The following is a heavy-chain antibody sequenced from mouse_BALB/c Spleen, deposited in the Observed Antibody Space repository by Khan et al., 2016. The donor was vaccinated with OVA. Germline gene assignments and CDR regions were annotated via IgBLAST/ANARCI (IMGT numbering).Heavy chain of an antibody. CDR1: GYTFTDYN. CDR2: FLPNSGGS. V-gene: IGHV1S29*02. CDR3: VRSRYCSFAF. D-gene: IGHD1-1*01. J-gene: IGHJ3*01. Sequence: EVQRQESGPEVVKPGASVKISCKASGYTFTDYNVDWVKQRHGKSLEWIGYFLPNSGGSGYNQKFKTKATWTVDIASSTAEMELSNLTPADSEVGYCVRSRYCSFAFRGHVTLVTFSA.